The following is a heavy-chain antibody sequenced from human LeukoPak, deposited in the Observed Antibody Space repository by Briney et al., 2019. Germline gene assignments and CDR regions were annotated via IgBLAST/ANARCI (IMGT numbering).Heavy chain of an antibody. CDR3: ARVGRGWELGY. D-gene: IGHD6-19*01. J-gene: IGHJ4*02. Sequence: GGSLRLSCAASGFTFSYYYMSWIRQAPGKGLECVSYSSSGGSTIYYADSVKGRFTISRDNAKNSLYLQMNSLRAEDTAVYYCARVGRGWELGYWGQGTLVTVSS. CDR2: SSSGGSTI. V-gene: IGHV3-11*04. CDR1: GFTFSYYY.